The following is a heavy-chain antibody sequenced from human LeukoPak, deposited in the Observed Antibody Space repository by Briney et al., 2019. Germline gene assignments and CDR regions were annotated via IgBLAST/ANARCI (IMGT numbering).Heavy chain of an antibody. J-gene: IGHJ4*02. CDR2: ISSSSSYI. Sequence: GGSLRLSCAASGFTFSSYSMNWVRQAPGKGLEWVSSISSSSSYIYYADSVKGRFTISRDNAKNSLYLQMNSQRAEDTAVYYCARDRDYVWGSYRDFDYWGQGTLVTVSS. V-gene: IGHV3-21*01. D-gene: IGHD3-16*02. CDR1: GFTFSSYS. CDR3: ARDRDYVWGSYRDFDY.